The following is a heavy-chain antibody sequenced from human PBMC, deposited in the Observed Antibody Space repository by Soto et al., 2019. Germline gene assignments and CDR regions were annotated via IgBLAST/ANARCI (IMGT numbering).Heavy chain of an antibody. V-gene: IGHV3-49*03. J-gene: IGHJ3*02. CDR2: IRYKAYGGTT. CDR3: ASRNGPGEADAFDI. CDR1: GFNFVDYS. Sequence: GGSLRLSCTPSGFNFVDYSMSWFRQAPGKGLEWVGFIRYKAYGGTTEYAASVKGRFTISRDDSKSIAYLQMNSLKTEDTAVYYCASRNGPGEADAFDIWGQGTMVTVSS. D-gene: IGHD3-10*01.